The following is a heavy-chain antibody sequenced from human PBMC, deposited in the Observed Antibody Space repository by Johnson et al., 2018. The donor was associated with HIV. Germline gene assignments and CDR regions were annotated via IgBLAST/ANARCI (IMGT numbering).Heavy chain of an antibody. D-gene: IGHD4-23*01. CDR3: ARGGANSLKLFDI. CDR2: ISYDGSNK. CDR1: GFTFSSYA. J-gene: IGHJ3*02. Sequence: QVQLVESGGGVVQPGRSLRLSCAASGFTFSSYAMHWVRQAPGKGLEWVAVISYDGSNKYYADSVKGRFTISRDNSKNTLYLQMNSLRAEGTAVYYCARGGANSLKLFDIWGQGTMVTVSS. V-gene: IGHV3-30*04.